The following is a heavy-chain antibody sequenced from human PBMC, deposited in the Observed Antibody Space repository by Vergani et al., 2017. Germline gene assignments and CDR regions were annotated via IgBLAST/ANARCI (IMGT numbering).Heavy chain of an antibody. CDR3: ARVSPGDNSGWEPFDY. D-gene: IGHD6-19*01. Sequence: QVHLAQSGTEVKKPGSSVKVSCKVSGDIFNNYTVTWVRQAPGQGLEWMGRIIPIIRLATSAQKFQDRVKITGDTSTNTVYMEMNNLRSEDTAVYYCARVSPGDNSGWEPFDYWGQGTLVTVSS. CDR1: GDIFNNYT. J-gene: IGHJ4*02. V-gene: IGHV1-69*02. CDR2: IIPIIRLA.